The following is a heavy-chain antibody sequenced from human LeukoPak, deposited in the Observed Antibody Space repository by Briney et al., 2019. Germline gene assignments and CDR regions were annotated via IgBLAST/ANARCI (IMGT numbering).Heavy chain of an antibody. Sequence: PSETLSLTCTVSGDSISSYYCSWIRQTPGKGLEWIGYMYDSGSTNYNPSLKSRVTMSIDTSKNQFSLKLSSVTAADTAVYYCARRTTVKSHYFDYWGQGTLVTVSS. CDR3: ARRTTVKSHYFDY. J-gene: IGHJ4*02. V-gene: IGHV4-59*01. CDR2: MYDSGST. D-gene: IGHD4-17*01. CDR1: GDSISSYY.